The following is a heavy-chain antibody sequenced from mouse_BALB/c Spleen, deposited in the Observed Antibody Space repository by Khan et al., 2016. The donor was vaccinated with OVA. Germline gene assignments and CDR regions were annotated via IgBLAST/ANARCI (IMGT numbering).Heavy chain of an antibody. CDR3: SRSDGNSWFAD. CDR1: GYAFSSSW. V-gene: IGHV1-82*01. D-gene: IGHD2-1*01. J-gene: IGHJ3*01. Sequence: QVQLQQSGPELVKPGASVKISCKASGYAFSSSWMNWVKQRPGQGLEWIGRIYPGDGDTNYNGKFKGKATLTADKSSSTAYRQISSLTSVDSAVYYCSRSDGNSWFADWCQGTLVPVSA. CDR2: IYPGDGDT.